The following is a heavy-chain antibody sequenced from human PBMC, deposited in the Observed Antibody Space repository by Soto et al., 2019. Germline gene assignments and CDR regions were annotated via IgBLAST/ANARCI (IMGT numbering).Heavy chain of an antibody. CDR2: IDPSDSYI. CDR1: RYGFNTNW. V-gene: IGHV5-10-1*01. CDR3: PRACHKASCYYVDH. D-gene: IGHD3-3*01. Sequence: GESLKLSCRGSRYGFNTNWINWVRQLPGRGLEWMGRIDPSDSYIGYSPSFQGHVTISADMSISTAFLHWRSLKASDTAMYYCPRACHKASCYYVDHWGQGTLVTVS. J-gene: IGHJ4*02.